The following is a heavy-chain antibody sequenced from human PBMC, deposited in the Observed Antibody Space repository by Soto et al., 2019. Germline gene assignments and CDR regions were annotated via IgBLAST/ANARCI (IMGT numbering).Heavy chain of an antibody. CDR3: ASSPLFDSRFYKNFDY. CDR1: GGSISSGGYY. CDR2: IYYSGST. Sequence: PSETLSLTCTVSGGSISSGGYYWSWIRQHPGKGLEWIGYIYYSGSTYYNPSLKSRVTISVDTSKNQFSLKLSSVTAADTAVYYCASSPLFDSRFYKNFDYWGQGTLVTVSS. J-gene: IGHJ4*02. D-gene: IGHD1-1*01. V-gene: IGHV4-30-4*08.